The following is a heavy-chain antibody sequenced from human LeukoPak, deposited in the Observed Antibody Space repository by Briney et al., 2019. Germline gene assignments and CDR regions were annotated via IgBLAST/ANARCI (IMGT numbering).Heavy chain of an antibody. Sequence: TGGSLRLSCAASGFTFSTFAMIWVRQPPGKGLEWVSSIFPSGGEIHYADSVRGRFTISRDNSKSTLSLQMNSLRAEDTAVYYCAKTYSSSRAHYYYYYYMDVWGKGTTVTISS. V-gene: IGHV3-23*01. CDR1: GFTFSTFA. CDR2: IFPSGGEI. CDR3: AKTYSSSRAHYYYYYYMDV. J-gene: IGHJ6*03. D-gene: IGHD6-13*01.